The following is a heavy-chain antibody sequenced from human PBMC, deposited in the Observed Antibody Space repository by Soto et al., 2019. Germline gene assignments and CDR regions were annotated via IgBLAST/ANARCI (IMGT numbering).Heavy chain of an antibody. CDR1: GFTFSDYY. J-gene: IGHJ5*02. Sequence: QVQLVESGGGLVKPGGSLRLSCAASGFTFSDYYMSWIRQAPGKGLEWVSYISSSGSTIYYADSVKGRFTLSRDNAKNSLYLQMNSLRAEDTAVYDCARSRRGGSSKTYNWFDPWGQGTLVTVSS. V-gene: IGHV3-11*01. CDR2: ISSSGSTI. CDR3: ARSRRGGSSKTYNWFDP. D-gene: IGHD6-6*01.